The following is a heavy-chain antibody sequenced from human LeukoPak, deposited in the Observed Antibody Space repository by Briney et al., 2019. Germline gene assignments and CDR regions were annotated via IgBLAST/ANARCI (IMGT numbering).Heavy chain of an antibody. CDR2: ISGSGGST. Sequence: GGSLRLSCAASGFTFSSYAMSWVRQAPGKGLEWVSAISGSGGSTYYADSVKGRFTISRDNSKNTLYLQMNSLRAEDTAVYYCAKGSGDYGDYYYYYGMDVWGQGTTVTVSS. V-gene: IGHV3-23*01. D-gene: IGHD4-17*01. CDR3: AKGSGDYGDYYYYYGMDV. J-gene: IGHJ6*02. CDR1: GFTFSSYA.